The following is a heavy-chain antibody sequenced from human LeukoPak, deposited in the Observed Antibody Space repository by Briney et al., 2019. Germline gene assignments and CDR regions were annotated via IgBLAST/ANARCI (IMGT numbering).Heavy chain of an antibody. Sequence: SGGSLRLSCAASGFTFSSSAMSWVRQAPGKGLEWVSAISGSGGDTYYADSVKGRFTISRDNSKNTLYLQMNSLRAEDTAVYYCARGWGQQLVPFDYWGQGTLVTVSS. CDR3: ARGWGQQLVPFDY. V-gene: IGHV3-23*01. CDR1: GFTFSSSA. D-gene: IGHD6-13*01. CDR2: ISGSGGDT. J-gene: IGHJ4*02.